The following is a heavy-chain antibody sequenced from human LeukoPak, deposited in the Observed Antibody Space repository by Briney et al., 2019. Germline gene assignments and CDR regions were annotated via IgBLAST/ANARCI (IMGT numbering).Heavy chain of an antibody. J-gene: IGHJ4*02. CDR2: ISYDGSNK. CDR1: GFTFSSYA. V-gene: IGHV3-30*04. Sequence: GGSLRLSCAASGFTFSSYAMHWVRQAPGKGLEWVAVISYDGSNKYYADSVKGRFTISRDNSKNTLYLQMNSLRAEDTAVYYCARGADYWGQGTLVTVYS. CDR3: ARGADY.